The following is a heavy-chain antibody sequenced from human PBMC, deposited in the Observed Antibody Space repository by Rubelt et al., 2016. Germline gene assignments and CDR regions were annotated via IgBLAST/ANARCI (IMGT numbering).Heavy chain of an antibody. CDR2: IIPILGIA. Sequence: KASGGTFSSYAISWVRQAPGQGLEWMGRIIPILGIANYAQKFQGRVTITADKSTSTAYMELSSLRSEDTAVYYCARDTDTAMVTDYYYGMDVWGQGTTVTVSS. J-gene: IGHJ6*01. CDR3: ARDTDTAMVTDYYYGMDV. D-gene: IGHD5-18*01. V-gene: IGHV1-69*04. CDR1: GGTFSSYA.